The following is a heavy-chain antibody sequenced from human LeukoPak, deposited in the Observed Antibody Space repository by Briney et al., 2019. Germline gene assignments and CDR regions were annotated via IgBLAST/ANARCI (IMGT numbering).Heavy chain of an antibody. Sequence: PSETLSLTCSVSGGSISNSNYYWGWIRQPPGKGLEWIGNIYYSGSTYYNPSLRSRVTISVDTSKNQFSLKLSSVTAADTAVYYCARGVVAAPQTFDYWGQGTLVTVSS. J-gene: IGHJ4*02. CDR1: GGSISNSNYY. D-gene: IGHD2-15*01. CDR2: IYYSGST. CDR3: ARGVVAAPQTFDY. V-gene: IGHV4-39*01.